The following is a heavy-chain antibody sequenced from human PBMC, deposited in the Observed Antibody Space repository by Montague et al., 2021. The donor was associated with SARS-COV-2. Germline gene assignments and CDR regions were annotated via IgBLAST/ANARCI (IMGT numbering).Heavy chain of an antibody. CDR3: ASEPDISTEGGYNYGLAA. J-gene: IGHJ3*01. V-gene: IGHV3-48*03. Sequence: SLRLSCAASRFAFSSYAIHWVRQAPGTGLEWLSYISNTGGTIYYADSVKGRLTVSRDKARNSAYLQMNSLRVDDTALYYCASEPDISTEGGYNYGLAAWGRGTMVTVSS. CDR1: RFAFSSYA. D-gene: IGHD5-24*01. CDR2: ISNTGGTI.